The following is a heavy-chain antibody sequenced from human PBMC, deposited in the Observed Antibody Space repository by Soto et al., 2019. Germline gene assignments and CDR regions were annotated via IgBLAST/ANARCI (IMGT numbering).Heavy chain of an antibody. CDR1: GFTFSSYA. Sequence: QVQLVESGGGVVQPGRSLRLSCAASGFTFSSYAMHWVRQAPGKGLEWVAVISYDGSNKYYADSVKGRFTISRDNSKNTLYLQMNSLRAEDTAVYYCARDLRGSWFRSWYPGNNWFDPWGQGTLVTVSS. J-gene: IGHJ5*02. V-gene: IGHV3-30-3*01. CDR2: ISYDGSNK. D-gene: IGHD6-13*01. CDR3: ARDLRGSWFRSWYPGNNWFDP.